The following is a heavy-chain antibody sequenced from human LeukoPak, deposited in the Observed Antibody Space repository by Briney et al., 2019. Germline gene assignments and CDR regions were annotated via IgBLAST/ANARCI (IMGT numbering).Heavy chain of an antibody. CDR3: ARGTGGIYDILSGYYRFWYFDL. CDR1: GGSISSYY. Sequence: KPSETLSLTCTVSGGSISSYYWSWIRQPAGKGLEWIGRISTSGSTNYNPSLKSRVTMSVDTSKNQFSLKLSSVTAADTAVYYCARGTGGIYDILSGYYRFWYFDLWGRGTLVTVSS. V-gene: IGHV4-4*07. J-gene: IGHJ2*01. CDR2: ISTSGST. D-gene: IGHD3-9*01.